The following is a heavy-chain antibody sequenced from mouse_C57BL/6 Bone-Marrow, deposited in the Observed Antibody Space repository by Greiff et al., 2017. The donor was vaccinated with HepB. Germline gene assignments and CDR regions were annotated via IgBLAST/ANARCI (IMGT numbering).Heavy chain of an antibody. D-gene: IGHD4-1*02. CDR2: ISSGSSTI. CDR3: ARPQLGPWFAY. CDR1: GFTFSDYG. J-gene: IGHJ3*01. Sequence: EVQLQQSGGGLVKPGGSLKLSCAASGFTFSDYGMHWVRQAPEKGLEWVAYISSGSSTIYYADTVKGRFTISRDNAKNTLFLQMTSLRSEDTAMYYCARPQLGPWFAYWGQGTLVTVSA. V-gene: IGHV5-17*01.